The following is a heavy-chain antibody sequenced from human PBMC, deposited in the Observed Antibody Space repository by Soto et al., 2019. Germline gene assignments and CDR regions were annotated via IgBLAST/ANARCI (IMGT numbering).Heavy chain of an antibody. V-gene: IGHV2-5*02. CDR3: ARHQSGGRYFDY. CDR2: IYWDGDD. Sequence: QITLKESGTTPVKPTQTLTMTCTGSGFSVSTRGVGVGWIRQPPGKALEWVALIYWDGDDRYSPSLKSRLTITMAAAKNLVVLTMTNMDPADTATYYCARHQSGGRYFDYWGQASLVTVSS. D-gene: IGHD3-10*01. CDR1: GFSVSTRGVG. J-gene: IGHJ4*02.